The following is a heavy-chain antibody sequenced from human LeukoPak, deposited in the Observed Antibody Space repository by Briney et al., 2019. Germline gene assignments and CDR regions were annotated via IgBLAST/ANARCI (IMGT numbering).Heavy chain of an antibody. CDR1: GGPFSGYY. CDR2: INHSGST. D-gene: IGHD6-13*01. J-gene: IGHJ1*01. Sequence: SETLSLTCAVYGGPFSGYYWSWIRQPPGKGLEWIGEINHSGSTNYNPSLKSRVTISGDTSKNQLSLKLTSVTAADTAVYYCAGGTAAAGVFYFQHWGQGTLVTVSS. V-gene: IGHV4-34*01. CDR3: AGGTAAAGVFYFQH.